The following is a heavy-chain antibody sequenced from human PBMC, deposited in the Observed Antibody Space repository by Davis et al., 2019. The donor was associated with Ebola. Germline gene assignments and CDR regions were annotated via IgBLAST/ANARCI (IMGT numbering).Heavy chain of an antibody. J-gene: IGHJ4*02. Sequence: GESLKISCAASGFTFRSYGMHWVRQAPGKGLEWVAVIWYDGSQKYYSDSVRGRFTISRDNSDNMLYLQMNSLRAEDTAVYYCARDAVGANFDYWGQGTLVTVSS. V-gene: IGHV3-33*01. CDR1: GFTFRSYG. CDR3: ARDAVGANFDY. D-gene: IGHD1-26*01. CDR2: IWYDGSQK.